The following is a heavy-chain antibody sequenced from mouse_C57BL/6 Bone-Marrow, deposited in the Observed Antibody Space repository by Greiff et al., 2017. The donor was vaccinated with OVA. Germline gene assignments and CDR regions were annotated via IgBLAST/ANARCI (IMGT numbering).Heavy chain of an antibody. CDR1: GYTFTDYY. CDR2: INPYNGGT. V-gene: IGHV1-19*01. Sequence: EVQLQQSGPVLVKPGASVKMSCKASGYTFTDYYMNWVKQSHGKSLEWIGVINPYNGGTSYNQKFKGKATLTVDKSSSTAYMELNSLTSEDSAVYYCERLRREDWYFDVWGTGTTVTVSS. CDR3: ERLRREDWYFDV. D-gene: IGHD2-12*01. J-gene: IGHJ1*03.